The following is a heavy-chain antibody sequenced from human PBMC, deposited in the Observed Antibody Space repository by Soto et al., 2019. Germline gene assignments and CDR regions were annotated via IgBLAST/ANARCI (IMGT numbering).Heavy chain of an antibody. CDR2: IYYSGST. Sequence: QVQLQESGPGLVKPSETLSLTCTVSGGSISSYYWSWIRHPPGKGLEWIGYIYYSGSTNYNPSLQSRVTISVDTSKNQFSLKLSSVTAADTAVYYCARRWGRTFDYWGQGTLVTVSS. V-gene: IGHV4-59*08. CDR3: ARRWGRTFDY. D-gene: IGHD1-26*01. J-gene: IGHJ4*02. CDR1: GGSISSYY.